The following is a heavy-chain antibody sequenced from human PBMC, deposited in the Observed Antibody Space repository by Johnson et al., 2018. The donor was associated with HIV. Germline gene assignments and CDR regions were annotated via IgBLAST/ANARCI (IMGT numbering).Heavy chain of an antibody. CDR1: IFTFKNAW. V-gene: IGHV3-15*01. CDR2: IKSKIDGGTT. Sequence: VQLVESGGGLVKPGGSLRLSCAASIFTFKNAWMSWVRQAPGKGLEWVGRIKSKIDGGTTDYAAPVKCRFTISRDDSKNTLYMQMNSLKTEDTAVYYCTTYYGWAFDIWGQGTMVTVSS. J-gene: IGHJ3*02. D-gene: IGHD3-10*01. CDR3: TTYYGWAFDI.